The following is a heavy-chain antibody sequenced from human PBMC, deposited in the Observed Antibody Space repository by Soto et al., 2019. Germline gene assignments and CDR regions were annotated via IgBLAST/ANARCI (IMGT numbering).Heavy chain of an antibody. D-gene: IGHD3-22*01. CDR3: ARESHYFDSSGYDDKRNWFDP. J-gene: IGHJ5*02. CDR1: GGSFSGYY. V-gene: IGHV4-34*01. CDR2: INHSGST. Sequence: SETLSLTCAVYGGSFSGYYWSWIRQPPGKGLEWIGEINHSGSTNYNPSLKSRVTISVDTSKNQFSLKLSSVTAADTAVYYCARESHYFDSSGYDDKRNWFDPWGQGTLVTVSS.